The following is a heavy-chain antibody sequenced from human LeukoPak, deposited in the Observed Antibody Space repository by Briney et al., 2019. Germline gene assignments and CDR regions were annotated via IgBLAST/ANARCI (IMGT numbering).Heavy chain of an antibody. J-gene: IGHJ4*02. CDR3: ARQKKVGVAADY. D-gene: IGHD2-15*01. CDR1: GSSFTSYW. Sequence: GAALEISCKGSGSSFTSYWIGWGRQLPGKGLEWMGIIYPGDSDTRYSPSFQGQVTISADKSISTAYLQWSSLKASDTAMYYCARQKKVGVAADYWGQGTLVTVSS. CDR2: IYPGDSDT. V-gene: IGHV5-51*01.